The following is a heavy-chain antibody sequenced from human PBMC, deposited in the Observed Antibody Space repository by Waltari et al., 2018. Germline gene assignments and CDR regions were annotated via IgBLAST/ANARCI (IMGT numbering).Heavy chain of an antibody. CDR2: VFVSGST. J-gene: IGHJ4*02. V-gene: IGHV4-4*07. CDR3: ARDRSPTYYLDY. Sequence: QVQLQESGPGLVKPSETLSLTCTVSGDSLRSHYWSWIRQSAGKGLDWIGRVFVSGSTMYNPSFKTRVTMSVDASKNEVSLKLSSVTAADTAVYYCARDRSPTYYLDYWGQGILVTVSS. CDR1: GDSLRSHY. D-gene: IGHD2-15*01.